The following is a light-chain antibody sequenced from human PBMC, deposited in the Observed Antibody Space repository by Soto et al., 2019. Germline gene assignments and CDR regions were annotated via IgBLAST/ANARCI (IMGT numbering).Light chain of an antibody. CDR2: GAS. J-gene: IGKJ1*01. Sequence: EIVLTQSPGTLSLSPGERATLSCRASQSVSSSYLGWYQQRPGQAPRLLIYGASSRATGIPDRFSGSGSGKDFTLTISRREPEDFAVYYCQQYGSSRWTFGQGTKVEIK. CDR3: QQYGSSRWT. CDR1: QSVSSSY. V-gene: IGKV3-20*01.